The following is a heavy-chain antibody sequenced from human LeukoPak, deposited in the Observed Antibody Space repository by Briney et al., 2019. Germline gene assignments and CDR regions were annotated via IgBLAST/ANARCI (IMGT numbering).Heavy chain of an antibody. D-gene: IGHD3-3*01. CDR3: VGGRDCWTY. CDR1: GYTFSGRV. CDR2: IYISRGT. V-gene: IGHV3-13*01. Sequence: GGSLTLSCTASGYTFSGRVMHWVRHATPKGLEWVSGIYISRGTYYTDSVKRRFTISIEDDKNDSYLQMNRLSAGDADIYYCVGGRDCWTYWGQGTLVTVSS. J-gene: IGHJ4*02.